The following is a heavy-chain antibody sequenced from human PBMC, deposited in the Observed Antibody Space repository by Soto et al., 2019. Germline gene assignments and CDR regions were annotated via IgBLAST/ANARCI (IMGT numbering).Heavy chain of an antibody. Sequence: PGGSLRLSCAASGFTFSSYEMNWVRQAPGKGLEWVSYISSSGSTIYYADSVKGRFTISRDSAKNSLYLQMNSLRAEDTAVYYCARVGMATSPFDYWGQGTLVTVSS. CDR1: GFTFSSYE. V-gene: IGHV3-48*03. CDR2: ISSSGSTI. CDR3: ARVGMATSPFDY. D-gene: IGHD5-12*01. J-gene: IGHJ4*02.